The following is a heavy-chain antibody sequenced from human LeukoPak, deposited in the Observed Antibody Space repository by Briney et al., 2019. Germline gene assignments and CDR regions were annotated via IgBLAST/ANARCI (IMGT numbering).Heavy chain of an antibody. CDR2: IRSNADGGTT. CDR1: GFTLTNAR. D-gene: IGHD3-10*01. V-gene: IGHV3-15*01. J-gene: IGHJ4*02. Sequence: GGSLRLSCEASGFTLTNARMSWVRQAPGKGLQWVGHIRSNADGGTTDYPAPVRGRFTISRDDSKNTLYPEMNSLEIEDTAVYYCVTEYAPGTYYFNYWGQGTLVTVSS. CDR3: VTEYAPGTYYFNY.